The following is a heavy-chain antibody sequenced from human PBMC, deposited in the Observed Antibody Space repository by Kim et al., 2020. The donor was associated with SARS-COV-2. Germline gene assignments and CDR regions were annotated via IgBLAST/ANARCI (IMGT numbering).Heavy chain of an antibody. CDR1: GFTFSSYS. J-gene: IGHJ6*02. CDR2: ISSSSSTI. D-gene: IGHD6-19*01. CDR3: ARTGIAVAGKKNGMDV. V-gene: IGHV3-48*02. Sequence: GGSLRLSCAASGFTFSSYSMNWVRQAPGKGLEWVSYISSSSSTIYYADSVKGRFTISRDNAKNSLYLQMNSLRDEDTAVYYCARTGIAVAGKKNGMDVWGQGTTVTVSS.